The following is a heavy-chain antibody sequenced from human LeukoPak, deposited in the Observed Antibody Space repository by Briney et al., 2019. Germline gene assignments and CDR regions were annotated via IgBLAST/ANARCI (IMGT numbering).Heavy chain of an antibody. V-gene: IGHV1-18*01. CDR3: ARHRAGGYCAVGDCFVHTF. CDR1: GYTFNMYG. J-gene: IGHJ4*02. CDR2: FSSYNGDT. Sequence: ASVKVSCKASGYTFNMYGISWVRQAPGQGLEWMGWFSSYNGDTKLAQKLQGRVTMTTDTSTNTAYMELRSLTSDDTAVYYCARHRAGGYCAVGDCFVHTFWGQGTLVTVSS. D-gene: IGHD2-8*02.